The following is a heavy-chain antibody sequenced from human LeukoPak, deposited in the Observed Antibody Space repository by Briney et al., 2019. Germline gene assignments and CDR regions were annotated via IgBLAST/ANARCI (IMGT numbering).Heavy chain of an antibody. CDR1: GFTFRSYE. Sequence: PGGSLRLSCAASGFTFRSYEMNWVRQAPGKGLEWLSYISYSGSNIYYADSVKGRFTISRDNAKNSLYLQMNSLRAEDTAVYFCARVFVGENFDYWGQGTLVTVSS. CDR2: ISYSGSNI. V-gene: IGHV3-48*03. CDR3: ARVFVGENFDY. J-gene: IGHJ4*02. D-gene: IGHD3-10*02.